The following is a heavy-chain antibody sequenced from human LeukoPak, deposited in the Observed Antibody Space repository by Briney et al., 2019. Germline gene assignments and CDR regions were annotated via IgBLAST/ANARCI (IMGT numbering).Heavy chain of an antibody. CDR3: VRDSGLLWFGELFFFDL. J-gene: IGHJ2*01. D-gene: IGHD3-10*01. CDR2: ISAYNGNT. V-gene: IGHV1-18*01. CDR1: GYTFTSYG. Sequence: ASVKVSCKASGYTFTSYGISWVRQAPGQGLEWMGWISAYNGNTNYAQKLQGRVTMTTDTSTSTAYMELRSLRSDDTAVYYCVRDSGLLWFGELFFFDLWGRGTLVTVSS.